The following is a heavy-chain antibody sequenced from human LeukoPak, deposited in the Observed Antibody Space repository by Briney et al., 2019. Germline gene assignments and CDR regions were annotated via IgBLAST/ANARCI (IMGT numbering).Heavy chain of an antibody. CDR3: ARGRGSTSRY. D-gene: IGHD1-26*01. Sequence: ASVNVSCKASVYTFPDYGITWVRQAPGQGVEWMGWISTHNGDTNYAQTLQDRVTMTTDTSTSTAYMELRSLSSDDTAVYYCARGRGSTSRYWGQGTLVTVSS. CDR2: ISTHNGDT. V-gene: IGHV1-18*01. CDR1: VYTFPDYG. J-gene: IGHJ4*02.